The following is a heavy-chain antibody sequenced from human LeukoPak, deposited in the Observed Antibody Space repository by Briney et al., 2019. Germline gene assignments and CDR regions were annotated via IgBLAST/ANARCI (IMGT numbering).Heavy chain of an antibody. V-gene: IGHV3-23*01. CDR1: GFTFSTYA. J-gene: IGHJ4*02. D-gene: IGHD2-2*03. CDR3: TRDGWDY. CDR2: ITASDGST. Sequence: GGSLRLSCAASGFTFSTYALSWVRQAPGKGLEWVSAITASDGSTYYADSVKGRFTISRDNSKNTLYLQMNSLRAEDTALHYCTRDGWDYWGQGTLVTVSS.